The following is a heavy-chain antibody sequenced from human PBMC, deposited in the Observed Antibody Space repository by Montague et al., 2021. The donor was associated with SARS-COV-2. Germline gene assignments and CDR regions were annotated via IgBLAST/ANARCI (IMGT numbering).Heavy chain of an antibody. CDR1: GASISSNY. CDR2: IFYSGDA. CDR3: ARLKKKYSILLGSKPYYSDY. Sequence: SETLSLTCTVSGASISSNYWSWVRQPPGKGLEWIGYIFYSGDANYNPSLKSRVTISVDTSKNQVSLKLSSVTAADTAVYYCARLKKKYSILLGSKPYYSDYWGQGALVTVSS. V-gene: IGHV4-59*08. D-gene: IGHD3-9*01. J-gene: IGHJ4*02.